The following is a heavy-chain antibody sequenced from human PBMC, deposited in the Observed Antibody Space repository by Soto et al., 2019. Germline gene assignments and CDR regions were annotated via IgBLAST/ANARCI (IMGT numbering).Heavy chain of an antibody. CDR3: ARDPPTSTTHYGAW. Sequence: SETLSLTCAVYGGSFSGYYWSWIRQPPGKGLEWIGYIYYSGSTYYNPSLKSRVTISVDTSKNQFSLKLSSVTAADTALYYCARDPPTSTTHYGAWWGQGPLVTVSS. D-gene: IGHD4-17*01. J-gene: IGHJ4*02. V-gene: IGHV4-30-4*08. CDR2: IYYSGST. CDR1: GGSFSGYY.